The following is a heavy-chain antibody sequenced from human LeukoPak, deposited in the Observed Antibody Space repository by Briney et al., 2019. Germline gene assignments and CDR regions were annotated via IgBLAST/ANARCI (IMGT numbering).Heavy chain of an antibody. J-gene: IGHJ4*02. D-gene: IGHD3-10*01. Sequence: SETLSLTCTVSGRSISSYYWSWIRQPPGKGLEWIGYIYYSGSTNYNPSLKSRVTISVDTSKNQFSLKLSSVTAADTAVYYCAREYYGSGSLMEWGQGTLVTVSS. V-gene: IGHV4-59*01. CDR1: GRSISSYY. CDR2: IYYSGST. CDR3: AREYYGSGSLME.